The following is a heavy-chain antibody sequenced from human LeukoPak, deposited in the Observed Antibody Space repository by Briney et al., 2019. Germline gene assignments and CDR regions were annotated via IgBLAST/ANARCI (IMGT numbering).Heavy chain of an antibody. CDR3: ARDAYNSYDY. D-gene: IGHD5-24*01. J-gene: IGHJ4*02. CDR1: GFPFSNYS. Sequence: GPLRLSCAASGFPFSNYSMNWGRQAPGEGLEWVSSISSSSSYIYYADSVKGRFTISRDNAKNSLYLQMNSLRAEDTAVYYCARDAYNSYDYWGQGTLVTVSS. CDR2: ISSSSSYI. V-gene: IGHV3-21*01.